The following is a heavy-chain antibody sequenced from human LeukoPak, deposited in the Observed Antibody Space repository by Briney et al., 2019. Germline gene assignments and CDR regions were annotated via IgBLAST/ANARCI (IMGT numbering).Heavy chain of an antibody. CDR2: ISSSGSTI. J-gene: IGHJ6*03. D-gene: IGHD3-16*02. CDR1: GFTFSSYE. V-gene: IGHV3-48*03. CDR3: ARFSGTYRVFYYYIDV. Sequence: PGGSLRLSCAASGFTFSSYEMNWVRQAPGKGLEWVSYISSSGSTIYYADSVKGRFTISRDNAKISLYLQMNSLRAEDTAVYYCARFSGTYRVFYYYIDVWGKGTTVTISS.